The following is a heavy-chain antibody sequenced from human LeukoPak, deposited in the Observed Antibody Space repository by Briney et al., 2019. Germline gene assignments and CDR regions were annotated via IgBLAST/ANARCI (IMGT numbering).Heavy chain of an antibody. CDR2: ISGSGGST. CDR1: GFTFSSHA. Sequence: GGSLRLSCAASGFTFSSHAMSWVRQAPGKGLEWVSAISGSGGSTYYADSVKGRFTISRDTSKSTLYLQMNSLRAEDTAVYYCAKDVCLYNSGCLSFDSWGLGSLVSVSS. D-gene: IGHD6-19*01. V-gene: IGHV3-23*01. CDR3: AKDVCLYNSGCLSFDS. J-gene: IGHJ4*02.